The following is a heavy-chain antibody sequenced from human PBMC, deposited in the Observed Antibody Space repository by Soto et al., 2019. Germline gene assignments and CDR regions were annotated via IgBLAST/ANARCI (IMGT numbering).Heavy chain of an antibody. CDR2: IYYSGSN. Sequence: QVQLQESGPGLVKPSETLSLTCTVSGGSISSYYWSWIRQPPGKGLEWIGYIYYSGSNKYNPSLTSRVTISVDTSMNQFSLKLSSVPAADPAVYYCARLAPSVSYGDYADYWGQGTLVPVSS. D-gene: IGHD4-17*01. CDR1: GGSISSYY. V-gene: IGHV4-59*01. CDR3: ARLAPSVSYGDYADY. J-gene: IGHJ4*02.